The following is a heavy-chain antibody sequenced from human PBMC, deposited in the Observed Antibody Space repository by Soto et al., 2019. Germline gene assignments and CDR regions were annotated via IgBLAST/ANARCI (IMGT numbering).Heavy chain of an antibody. CDR2: SRSRADNYAT. CDR1: GITFSDHD. J-gene: IGHJ4*02. D-gene: IGHD3-10*01. CDR3: VLWVRGLINY. V-gene: IGHV3-72*01. Sequence: EVQLVESGGGLVQPGGSLRLSCATSGITFSDHDMDWVRQAPGKGLEWLGRSRSRADNYATDYAASVKGRFTFLRDDSKPALSLQMKSLKTGDTAVYYWVLWVRGLINYWGQGTLVTVSS.